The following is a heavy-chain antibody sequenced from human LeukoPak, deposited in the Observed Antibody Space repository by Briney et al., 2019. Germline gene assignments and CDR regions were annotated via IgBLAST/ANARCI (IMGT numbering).Heavy chain of an antibody. V-gene: IGHV3-33*08. Sequence: PGGSLRLSCAASGFMFRNYGMHWVRQAPGKGLEWVAVIRFDGSNKNYVDSVKGRFTISRDNSKNTLYLQMNSLRAEDTAIFYCARRGAYGDYALDIWGQGTMVTVSS. D-gene: IGHD4-17*01. J-gene: IGHJ3*02. CDR2: IRFDGSNK. CDR1: GFMFRNYG. CDR3: ARRGAYGDYALDI.